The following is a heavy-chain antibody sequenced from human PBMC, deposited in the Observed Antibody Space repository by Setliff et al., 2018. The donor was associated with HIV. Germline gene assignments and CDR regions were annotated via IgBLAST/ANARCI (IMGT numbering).Heavy chain of an antibody. CDR1: GGSIINHF. Sequence: SETLSLTCTVSGGSIINHFWSWIRLPPGKGLEWIGYIYYSGSADYNRSLKSRVTISVDTSKGQISLKLNSVTAADTAVYYCARSPGVDTNMAFDYWGQGILVTVSS. CDR3: ARSPGVDTNMAFDY. V-gene: IGHV4-59*11. D-gene: IGHD5-18*01. J-gene: IGHJ4*02. CDR2: IYYSGSA.